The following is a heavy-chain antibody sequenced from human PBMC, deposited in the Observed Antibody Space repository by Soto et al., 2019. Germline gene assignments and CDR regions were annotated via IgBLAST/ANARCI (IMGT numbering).Heavy chain of an antibody. Sequence: SETLSLTCAVYGGSFSGYYWSWIRQPPGKGLEWIGEINHSGSTNYNPSLKSRVTISVDTSKNQFSLKLSSVTAADTAVYYCARHWPWFGELFSSRIGPIVYKPSSFDPWGQGTLVTVSS. J-gene: IGHJ5*02. CDR3: ARHWPWFGELFSSRIGPIVYKPSSFDP. CDR1: GGSFSGYY. D-gene: IGHD3-10*01. V-gene: IGHV4-34*01. CDR2: INHSGST.